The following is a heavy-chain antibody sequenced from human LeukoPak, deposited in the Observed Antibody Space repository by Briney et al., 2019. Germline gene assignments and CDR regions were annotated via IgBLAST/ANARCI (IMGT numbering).Heavy chain of an antibody. D-gene: IGHD6-19*01. CDR1: GFTFSSYA. CDR2: ISSNGGST. CDR3: ARGQYSSGWYFDY. J-gene: IGHJ4*02. Sequence: GGPLRLSCAASGFTFSSYAMHWVRQAPGKGLEYVSAISSNGGSTYYANSVKGRFTISRDNSKNTLYLQMGSLRAEDMAVYYCARGQYSSGWYFDYWGQGTLVTVSS. V-gene: IGHV3-64*01.